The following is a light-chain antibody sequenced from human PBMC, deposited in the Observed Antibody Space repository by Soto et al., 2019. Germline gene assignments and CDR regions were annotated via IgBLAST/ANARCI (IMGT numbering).Light chain of an antibody. CDR3: AAWDDSLNGVV. CDR1: SSKIGSNT. V-gene: IGLV1-44*01. J-gene: IGLJ2*01. Sequence: QSVLTQPPSASGTPGQRVTIPCSGSSSKIGSNTVNWYQQLPGTAPKLLIYSNNQRPSGVPDRFSGSKSGTSASLAISGLQSEDEADYYCAAWDDSLNGVVFGGGTKVTVL. CDR2: SNN.